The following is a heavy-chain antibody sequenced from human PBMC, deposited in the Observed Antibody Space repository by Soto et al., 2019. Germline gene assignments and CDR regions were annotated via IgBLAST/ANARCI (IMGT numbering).Heavy chain of an antibody. V-gene: IGHV3-64D*06. D-gene: IGHD3-22*01. Sequence: GGSLRLSCAASGFTFSSYAMSWVRQAPGKGLEYVSSISTNGGSTHYADSVKGRFTISRDNSKNTQYLQMSSLRADDTAVYYCVKGEYYYDSSGYYPFDYWGQGPLVTVSS. J-gene: IGHJ4*02. CDR3: VKGEYYYDSSGYYPFDY. CDR2: ISTNGGST. CDR1: GFTFSSYA.